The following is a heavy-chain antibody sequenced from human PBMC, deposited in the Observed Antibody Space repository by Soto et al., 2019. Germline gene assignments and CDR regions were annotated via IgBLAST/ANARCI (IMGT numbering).Heavy chain of an antibody. V-gene: IGHV4-4*02. CDR1: GGSISSSNW. D-gene: IGHD6-13*01. CDR2: IYHSGST. J-gene: IGHJ4*02. Sequence: SETLSLTCAVSGGSISSSNWWSWVRQPPGKGLEWIGEIYHSGSTNYNPSLKSRVTISVDKSKNQFSLKLSSVTAADTAVYYCARSAMGGSSWPFDYWGQGTLVTSPQ. CDR3: ARSAMGGSSWPFDY.